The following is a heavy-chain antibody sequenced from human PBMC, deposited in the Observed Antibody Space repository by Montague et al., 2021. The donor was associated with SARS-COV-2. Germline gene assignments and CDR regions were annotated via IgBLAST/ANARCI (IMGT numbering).Heavy chain of an antibody. CDR3: AADYSERGWFDP. V-gene: IGHV4-39*01. Sequence: SETLSLTCTVSGGSISSSSYYWGWIRQPPGKGLEWIGSIYYSGSTYYXXXLKSRVTISVDTSKNQFSLKLSSVTAADTAVYYCAADYSERGWFDPWGQGTLVTVSS. J-gene: IGHJ5*02. CDR1: GGSISSSSYY. D-gene: IGHD4-11*01. CDR2: IYYSGST.